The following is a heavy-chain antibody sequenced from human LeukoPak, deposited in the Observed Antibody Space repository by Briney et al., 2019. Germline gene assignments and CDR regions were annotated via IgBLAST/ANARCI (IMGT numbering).Heavy chain of an antibody. Sequence: GGSLRLSCAASGFIFSNYAIGWARQAPGRGLEWVSGINTRGGTFFADSVEGRFTISRDNSKNTLYLQMNNLRAEDTAVYYCAKECAHYEGTGFFYLDYWGQGTPVTVSS. J-gene: IGHJ4*02. CDR2: INTRGGT. CDR3: AKECAHYEGTGFFYLDY. D-gene: IGHD3-22*01. V-gene: IGHV3-23*01. CDR1: GFIFSNYA.